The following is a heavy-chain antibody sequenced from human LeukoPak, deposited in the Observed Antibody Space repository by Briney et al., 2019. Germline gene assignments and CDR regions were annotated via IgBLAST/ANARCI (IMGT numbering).Heavy chain of an antibody. J-gene: IGHJ6*02. CDR3: ARDRDRYGVVVPAALMDV. Sequence: GASVKVSCKASGYTFTSYGISWVRQAPGQGLEWMGWISAYNGNTNYAQKLQGRVTMPTDTSTSTAYMELRSLRSDDTAVYYCARDRDRYGVVVPAALMDVWGQGTTVTVSS. V-gene: IGHV1-18*01. CDR2: ISAYNGNT. CDR1: GYTFTSYG. D-gene: IGHD2-2*01.